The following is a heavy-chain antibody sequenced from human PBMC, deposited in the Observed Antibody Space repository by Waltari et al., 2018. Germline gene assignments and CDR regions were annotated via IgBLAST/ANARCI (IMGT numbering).Heavy chain of an antibody. V-gene: IGHV3-7*01. CDR1: GFTFSNYW. Sequence: EVQLVESGGGLVQPGGSLRLSCATPGFTFSNYWRSWVRKAPGKGLEWVANIKQDGSDKYCVDSVKGRVTISRDNAKNSLFLQMNSLRVEDTAVYYCARDRGVIVYWGQGTLVTVSS. J-gene: IGHJ4*02. D-gene: IGHD3-22*01. CDR3: ARDRGVIVY. CDR2: IKQDGSDK.